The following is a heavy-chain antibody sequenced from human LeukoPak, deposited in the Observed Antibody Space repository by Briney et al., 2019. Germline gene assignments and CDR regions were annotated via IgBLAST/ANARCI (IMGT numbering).Heavy chain of an antibody. Sequence: GGSLRLSCAASGFTFSSYAMSWVRQAPGKGLEWVSAISGSGGSTYYADSVKGRFTISRDNSKNTLYLQMNSLRAEDTAVYYCAKDIVVGRYFDWLLFLNGMDVWGQGTTVTVSS. CDR2: ISGSGGST. D-gene: IGHD3-9*01. CDR1: GFTFSSYA. J-gene: IGHJ6*02. V-gene: IGHV3-23*01. CDR3: AKDIVVGRYFDWLLFLNGMDV.